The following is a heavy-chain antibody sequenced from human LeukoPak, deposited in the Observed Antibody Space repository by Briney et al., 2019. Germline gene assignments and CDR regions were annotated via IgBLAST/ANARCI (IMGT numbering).Heavy chain of an antibody. CDR2: ISGTGGST. V-gene: IGHV3-23*01. J-gene: IGHJ4*02. Sequence: PGGSLRLSCAASGFTFGTYAMTWVRQAPGKGLDWVSAISGTGGSTYYADSVKGRFTISRDNSKNTLCLQMNSLRAEDTAVYYCANRLEPVDYNEAYWGQGTLVTVSS. D-gene: IGHD1-1*01. CDR1: GFTFGTYA. CDR3: ANRLEPVDYNEAY.